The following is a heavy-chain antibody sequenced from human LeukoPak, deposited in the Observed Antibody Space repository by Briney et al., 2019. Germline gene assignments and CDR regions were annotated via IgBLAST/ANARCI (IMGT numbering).Heavy chain of an antibody. Sequence: ASGPTLVNPTQALTLTCTFSGFSLSTSGMCVSWIRQPPGKALEWLARIDWDDDKYYSTSLKTRLTISKDTSKNQVVLTMTNMDPVDTATYYCARTPGYYYYMDVWGKGTTVTVSS. V-gene: IGHV2-70*11. J-gene: IGHJ6*03. CDR2: IDWDDDK. CDR3: ARTPGYYYYMDV. CDR1: GFSLSTSGMC.